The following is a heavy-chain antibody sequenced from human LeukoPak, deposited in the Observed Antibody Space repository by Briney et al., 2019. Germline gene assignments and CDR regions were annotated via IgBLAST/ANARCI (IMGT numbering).Heavy chain of an antibody. CDR1: GLTFDDYG. CDR3: ARDYFGSGTYYPYQYYGMDV. Sequence: GGSLRLPCTASGLTFDDYGMSWVRQAPGKGLEWVSGIKRNGDGAGYGDSVKGRFTISRDNAKNSLYLQMNSLRAEDTAVYFCARDYFGSGTYYPYQYYGMDVWGQGTTVTVSS. V-gene: IGHV3-20*04. J-gene: IGHJ6*02. CDR2: IKRNGDGA. D-gene: IGHD3-10*01.